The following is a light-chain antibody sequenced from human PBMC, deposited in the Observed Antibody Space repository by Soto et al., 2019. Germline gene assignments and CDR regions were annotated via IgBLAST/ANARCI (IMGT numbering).Light chain of an antibody. Sequence: QSVLTQPPSVSGAPGQRVPIPCTGSRSNLGAGYDVYWYQHLPGTAPKLLIYGNSNRPSAVPDRFSGSKSGTSASLAITGLQAEDEAHYYCQSYDTSLSAPYVFGTGTKLTVL. CDR3: QSYDTSLSAPYV. J-gene: IGLJ1*01. CDR2: GNS. V-gene: IGLV1-40*01. CDR1: RSNLGAGYD.